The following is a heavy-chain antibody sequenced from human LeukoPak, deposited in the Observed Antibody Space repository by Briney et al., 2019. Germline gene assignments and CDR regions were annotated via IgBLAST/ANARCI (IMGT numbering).Heavy chain of an antibody. CDR3: ARGYSILTGYYYFDY. J-gene: IGHJ4*02. V-gene: IGHV4-38-2*02. CDR1: GYSISSGYY. D-gene: IGHD3-9*01. Sequence: PSETLSLTCTVSGYSISSGYYWGWIRQPPGKGLEWIGSIYHSGRTYYNPSLKSRVTISVDTSKNQFSLKLSSVTAADTAVYYCARGYSILTGYYYFDYWGQGTLVTVSS. CDR2: IYHSGRT.